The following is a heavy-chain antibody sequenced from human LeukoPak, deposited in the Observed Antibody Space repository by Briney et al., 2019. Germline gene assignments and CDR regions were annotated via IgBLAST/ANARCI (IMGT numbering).Heavy chain of an antibody. CDR2: ISSSATST. V-gene: IGHV3-23*01. D-gene: IGHD3-10*01. Sequence: GGSLRLSCAASGFTFSSYAMSWVRQAPGKGLEWVSAISSSATSTYYADSVKGRFTISRDNSKNTLYLQMDSLRAEDTAVYYCAKGRGAFNAFDIWGQGTMVTVSS. CDR1: GFTFSSYA. J-gene: IGHJ3*02. CDR3: AKGRGAFNAFDI.